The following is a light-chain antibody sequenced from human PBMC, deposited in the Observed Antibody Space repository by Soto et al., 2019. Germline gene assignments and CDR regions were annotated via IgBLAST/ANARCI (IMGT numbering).Light chain of an antibody. V-gene: IGKV3-15*01. CDR3: QQYDKWPRT. J-gene: IGKJ1*01. CDR2: DAS. CDR1: QSVRSN. Sequence: ETVMTQSPATLSVSPGERATLSCRASQSVRSNLVWYRQKPGQPPRLLIYDASTRATGIPASFSGSGSGTEFTLTISDLQSEDFAVYYCQQYDKWPRTFGQGTKVDIK.